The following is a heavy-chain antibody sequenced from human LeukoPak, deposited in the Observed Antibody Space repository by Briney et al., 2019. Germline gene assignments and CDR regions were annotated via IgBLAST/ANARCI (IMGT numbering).Heavy chain of an antibody. CDR1: GGSISSGSYS. V-gene: IGHV4-30-2*01. D-gene: IGHD3-9*01. CDR3: ARGRGYYDILTGYYHSYFDY. J-gene: IGHJ4*02. CDR2: IYHSGST. Sequence: SETLSLTCAVSGGSISSGSYSWSWIRQPPGKGLEWIGYIYHSGSTYYNPSLKSRVTISVDRSKNQFSLKLSSVTAADTAVYYCARGRGYYDILTGYYHSYFDYWGQGTLVTVSS.